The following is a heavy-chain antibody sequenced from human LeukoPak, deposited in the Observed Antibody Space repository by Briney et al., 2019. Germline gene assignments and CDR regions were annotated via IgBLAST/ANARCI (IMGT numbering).Heavy chain of an antibody. V-gene: IGHV3-23*01. J-gene: IGHJ4*02. Sequence: GGSRRLSCAASGLSFSNYAMSWVRQAPGKGLEWVSGISGNGGSAYYADSVKGQFTISRDNSKNTLYLQMNSLRAEDTALYYCANRRLYDTSGSYSYYFDYWGQGTLVTVSS. D-gene: IGHD3-22*01. CDR1: GLSFSNYA. CDR2: ISGNGGSA. CDR3: ANRRLYDTSGSYSYYFDY.